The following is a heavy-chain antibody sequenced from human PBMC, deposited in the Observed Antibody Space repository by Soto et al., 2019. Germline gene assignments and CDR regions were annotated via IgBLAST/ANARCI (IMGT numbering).Heavy chain of an antibody. CDR1: GLTFSNYA. CDR3: AKNQERELPRVIDF. D-gene: IGHD1-7*01. Sequence: GGSLRLSCATSGLTFSNYAMSWVRQAPGGGLEWVSSMSGSSRTTYYADSVRGRFTISRDRSKNTLYLQMSSLRAEDTALYYCAKNQERELPRVIDFWGQGTLVTVSS. V-gene: IGHV3-23*01. J-gene: IGHJ4*02. CDR2: MSGSSRTT.